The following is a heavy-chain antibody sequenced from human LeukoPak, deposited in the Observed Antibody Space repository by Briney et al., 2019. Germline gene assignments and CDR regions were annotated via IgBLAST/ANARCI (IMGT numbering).Heavy chain of an antibody. V-gene: IGHV3-23*01. D-gene: IGHD1-1*01. CDR1: GFTFSSYG. J-gene: IGHJ6*03. CDR3: KNDPRTTHYYYYMDV. CDR2: ISGSGGST. Sequence: GGSLRLSCAASGFTFSSYGMSWVRQAPGKGLEWVSAISGSGGSTYYADSVKGRFTISRDNSKNTLYLQVNSLRAEDTAVYYCKNDPRTTHYYYYMDVWGKGTTVTISS.